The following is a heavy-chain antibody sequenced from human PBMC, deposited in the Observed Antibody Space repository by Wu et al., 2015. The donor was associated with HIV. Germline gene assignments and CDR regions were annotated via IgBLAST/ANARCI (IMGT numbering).Heavy chain of an antibody. CDR3: ARDQDNYAQGGXY. CDR2: IIPSFGRA. V-gene: IGHV1-69*18. Sequence: QVQLVQSGAEVKKPGASVRVSCKTSGYTFNNYDINWVRLAPGQGLEWMGRIIPSFGRANYAQKFQGRVTITADGSTRAVFMELSSLRSEDSALYFCARDQDNYAQGGXYWGQGTQVT. D-gene: IGHD3-10*02. CDR1: GYTFNNYD. J-gene: IGHJ4*02.